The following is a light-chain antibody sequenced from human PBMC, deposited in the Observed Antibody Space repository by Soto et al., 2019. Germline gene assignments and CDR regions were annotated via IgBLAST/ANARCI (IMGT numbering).Light chain of an antibody. CDR1: QSSNNY. Sequence: DIQMTQSPSSLSASVGDRVTITCRASQSSNNYLNWFQQKPGKAPALLIYAASTVQSGVPSTFSGSGSGTHFTLTISSLQPDDFATYWCQQTFSTPWTFGQGTTVDIK. V-gene: IGKV1-39*01. CDR3: QQTFSTPWT. J-gene: IGKJ1*01. CDR2: AAS.